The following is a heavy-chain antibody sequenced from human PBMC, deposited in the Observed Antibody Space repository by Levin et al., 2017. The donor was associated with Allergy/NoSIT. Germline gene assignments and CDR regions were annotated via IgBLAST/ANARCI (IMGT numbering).Heavy chain of an antibody. Sequence: PSETLSLTCTVSGGSISSSSYYWGWIRQPPGKGLEWIGSIYYSGSTYYNPSLKSRVTISVDTSKNQFSLKLSSVTAADTAVYYCARDRDCSGGSCYPDVGFDPWGQGTLVTVSS. CDR1: GGSISSSSYY. CDR2: IYYSGST. CDR3: ARDRDCSGGSCYPDVGFDP. J-gene: IGHJ5*02. V-gene: IGHV4-39*07. D-gene: IGHD2-15*01.